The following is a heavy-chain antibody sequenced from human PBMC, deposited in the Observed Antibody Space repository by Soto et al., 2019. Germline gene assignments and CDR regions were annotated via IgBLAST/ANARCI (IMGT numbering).Heavy chain of an antibody. Sequence: TLSLTCTVSGGSISSGGYYWSWIRQHPGKGLEWIGYIYYSGSTYYNPSLKSRVTISVDTSKNQFSLKLSSVTAADTAVYYCASLLWFGDQWPYYYYGMDVWGQGTTVTVSS. J-gene: IGHJ6*02. CDR1: GGSISSGGYY. CDR2: IYYSGST. V-gene: IGHV4-31*03. D-gene: IGHD3-10*01. CDR3: ASLLWFGDQWPYYYYGMDV.